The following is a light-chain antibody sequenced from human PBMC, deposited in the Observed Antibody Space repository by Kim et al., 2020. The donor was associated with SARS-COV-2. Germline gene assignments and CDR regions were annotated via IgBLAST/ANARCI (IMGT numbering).Light chain of an antibody. CDR2: DVT. CDR3: STFSPGQPLV. J-gene: IGLJ2*01. Sequence: QSALTQPASVSGSPGQSITISCTGTASDIGSYAYVSWYQQLPGKAPKLLIYDVTTRPSGISNRFSGSRSGVTASLTISGLQGEDEGDYYCSTFSPGQPLVFGGVTTDRP. CDR1: ASDIGSYAY. V-gene: IGLV2-14*03.